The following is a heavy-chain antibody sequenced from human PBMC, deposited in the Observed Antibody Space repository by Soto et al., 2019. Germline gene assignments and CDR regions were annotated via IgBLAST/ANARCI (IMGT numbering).Heavy chain of an antibody. CDR3: AKGLSESLFRYFAY. CDR1: GFTFSSYA. J-gene: IGHJ4*02. V-gene: IGHV3-23*01. Sequence: GGSLRLSCVASGFTFSSYAMTWVRQVPGKGLEWVSGISFSGAETYYADSVKGRFTISRDNSQNTLYLQIHSLRAEDTALYYCAKGLSESLFRYFAYWGQGTLVTVSS. D-gene: IGHD6-19*01. CDR2: ISFSGAET.